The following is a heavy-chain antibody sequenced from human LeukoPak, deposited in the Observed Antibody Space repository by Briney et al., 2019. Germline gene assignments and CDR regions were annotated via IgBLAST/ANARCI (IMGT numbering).Heavy chain of an antibody. V-gene: IGHV3-48*03. D-gene: IGHD6-19*01. Sequence: GGSLRLSCAASEFTFSSYEMNWVRQAPGKGLEWVSYISSSGSTIYYADSVKGRFTISRDNAKNSLYLQMNSLRAEDTAFYYCARASSGWANNAFDIWGQGTMVTVSS. CDR2: ISSSGSTI. CDR3: ARASSGWANNAFDI. J-gene: IGHJ3*02. CDR1: EFTFSSYE.